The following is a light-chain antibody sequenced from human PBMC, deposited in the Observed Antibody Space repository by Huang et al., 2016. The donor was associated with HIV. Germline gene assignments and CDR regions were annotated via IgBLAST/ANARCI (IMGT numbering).Light chain of an antibody. CDR1: QSVTSY. Sequence: EIVLTQSPATLSLSPGESATLSCRASQSVTSYLGWYQQKPVQSPILLIYDASNRATGIPTRFSGVGSGTDFTLPISSLEPEDFAMYYCQQRSNWPPTFGQGTRLEI. J-gene: IGKJ5*01. CDR3: QQRSNWPPT. CDR2: DAS. V-gene: IGKV3-11*01.